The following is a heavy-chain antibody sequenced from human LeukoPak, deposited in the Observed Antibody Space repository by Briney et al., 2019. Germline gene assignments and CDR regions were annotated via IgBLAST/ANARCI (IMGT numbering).Heavy chain of an antibody. CDR2: ISSSSSYI. J-gene: IGHJ4*02. CDR1: GFTFSSYS. Sequence: GGSLRLSCAASGFTFSSYSMNWVRQAPGKGLEWVSSISSSSSYIYYADSVKGRFTISRDNAKNTLFLQINSLRAEDTAVYYCAREILAPGKTHDYWGQGTLVTVSS. V-gene: IGHV3-21*01. CDR3: AREILAPGKTHDY.